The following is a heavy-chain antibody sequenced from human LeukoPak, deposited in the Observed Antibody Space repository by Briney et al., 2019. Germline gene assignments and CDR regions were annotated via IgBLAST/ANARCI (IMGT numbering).Heavy chain of an antibody. D-gene: IGHD3-10*01. CDR1: GFTFSSYS. J-gene: IGHJ4*02. V-gene: IGHV3-21*01. CDR3: ARVGYGSGSYFESEYFDY. Sequence: PGGSLRLSCAASGFTFSSYSMNWVRQAPGKGLEWVSSISSSSSYIYYADSVKGRFTISRDNAKNSLYLQMNSLRAEDTAVYYCARVGYGSGSYFESEYFDYWAREPWSPSPQ. CDR2: ISSSSSYI.